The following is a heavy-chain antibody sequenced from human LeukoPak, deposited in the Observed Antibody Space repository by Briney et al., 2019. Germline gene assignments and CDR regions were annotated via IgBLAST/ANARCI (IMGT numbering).Heavy chain of an antibody. Sequence: PSETLSLTXAVSGYSISSGYYWGWIRQPPGKGLEWIGSIYHSVSTYYNPSLKSRVTISIDTSKNQFSLKLSSVTAADTAVYYCARLRRDYYGSGAHEFDIWGQGTMVTVSS. CDR3: ARLRRDYYGSGAHEFDI. CDR1: GYSISSGYY. V-gene: IGHV4-38-2*01. CDR2: IYHSVST. J-gene: IGHJ3*02. D-gene: IGHD3-10*01.